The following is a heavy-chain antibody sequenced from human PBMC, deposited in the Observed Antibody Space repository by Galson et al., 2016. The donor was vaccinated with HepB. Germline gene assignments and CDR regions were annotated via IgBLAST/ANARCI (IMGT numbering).Heavy chain of an antibody. CDR3: AKDFTMIVVPYYYYGMDV. V-gene: IGHV3-30-3*01. D-gene: IGHD3-22*01. CDR2: ISYDGSNE. CDR1: GFTFSTYA. J-gene: IGHJ6*02. Sequence: SLRLSCAVSGFTFSTYAMHWVRQAPGKGLEWVAVISYDGSNEFYADSVKGRFTISRDNSKNTLYLQMNSLRAEDTAVYYCAKDFTMIVVPYYYYGMDVWGQGTTVTVSS.